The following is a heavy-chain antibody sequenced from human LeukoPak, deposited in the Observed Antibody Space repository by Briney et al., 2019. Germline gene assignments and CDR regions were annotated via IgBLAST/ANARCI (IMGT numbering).Heavy chain of an antibody. Sequence: GGSLRLSCTASGLTISNYWMSWVRQAPGKGLEWVANIKQDGNEKYYVDSVKGRFTISRDNAKNSLYLQMNSLRAEDTAVYYCARWRTTVYGMDVWGQGTTVTVSS. J-gene: IGHJ6*02. D-gene: IGHD4-11*01. CDR1: GLTISNYW. CDR2: IKQDGNEK. CDR3: ARWRTTVYGMDV. V-gene: IGHV3-7*03.